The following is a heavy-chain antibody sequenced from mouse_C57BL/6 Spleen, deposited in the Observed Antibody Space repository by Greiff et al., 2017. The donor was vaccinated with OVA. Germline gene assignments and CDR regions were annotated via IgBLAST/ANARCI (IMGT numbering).Heavy chain of an antibody. D-gene: IGHD3-2*02. CDR1: GYTFTSYW. CDR3: ARAAQATGWFAY. V-gene: IGHV1-55*01. J-gene: IGHJ3*01. Sequence: VKLQQPGAELVKPGASVKMSCKASGYTFTSYWITWVKQRPGQGLEWIGDIYPGSGSTNYNEKFKSKATLTVDTSSSTAYMQLSSLTSEDSAVYYCARAAQATGWFAYWGQGTLVTVSA. CDR2: IYPGSGST.